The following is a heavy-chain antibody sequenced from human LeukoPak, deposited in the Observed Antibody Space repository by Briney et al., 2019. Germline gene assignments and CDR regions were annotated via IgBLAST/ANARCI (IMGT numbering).Heavy chain of an antibody. V-gene: IGHV4-59*08. CDR3: ARHPPDLLTTMTEFDY. CDR1: GGSISNYY. CDR2: IYNSGST. D-gene: IGHD4-17*01. Sequence: SETLSLTCTVSGGSISNYYRSWIRQPPGKGLEWIGHIYNSGSTNYNPSLKSRVTISEDTSKNQFSLKLSSVTAADTAVYYCARHPPDLLTTMTEFDYWGQGTLVTVSS. J-gene: IGHJ4*02.